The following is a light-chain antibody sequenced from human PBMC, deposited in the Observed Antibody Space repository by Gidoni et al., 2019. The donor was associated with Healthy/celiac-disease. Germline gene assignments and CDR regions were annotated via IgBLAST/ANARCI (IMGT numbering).Light chain of an antibody. J-gene: IGKJ1*01. V-gene: IGKV3-11*01. CDR3: QQRSNWPGT. Sequence: EIVLTQSPATPSLSPGERATLSYRASQSVSSYLAWYQQTPGQAPRLLIYDATNRATGIPARFRGSGSGTDFTLTISSLEPEDFAVYYCQQRSNWPGTFGQGTKVEIK. CDR1: QSVSSY. CDR2: DAT.